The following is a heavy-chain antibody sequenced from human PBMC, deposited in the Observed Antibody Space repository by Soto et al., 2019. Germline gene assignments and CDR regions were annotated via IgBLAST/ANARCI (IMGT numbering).Heavy chain of an antibody. CDR3: AKDRNIAVAGNPFDY. CDR2: IIDSGGST. CDR1: GFTFSSCA. Sequence: GGSLRFSCAASGFTFSSCAMGWVRQAPGKGLEWVSDIIDSGGSTYYADSVKGRFTTSRDNSKNTLYLQMNSLREEDTAVFYCAKDRNIAVAGNPFDYWGQGTLVTVSS. V-gene: IGHV3-23*01. D-gene: IGHD6-19*01. J-gene: IGHJ4*02.